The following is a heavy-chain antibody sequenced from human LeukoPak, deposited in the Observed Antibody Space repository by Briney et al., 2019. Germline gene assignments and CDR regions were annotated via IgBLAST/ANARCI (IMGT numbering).Heavy chain of an antibody. J-gene: IGHJ4*02. CDR1: GFTFDDYG. Sequence: GGSLRLSCAASGFTFDDYGMSWVRQAPGKGLEWVASIDWNGSSTGYADSVKGRFTISRDDANNSLYLQMNSLRPEDTALYYSATDADSYSDQWGQGTLVTASS. V-gene: IGHV3-20*04. CDR3: ATDADSYSDQ. CDR2: IDWNGSST.